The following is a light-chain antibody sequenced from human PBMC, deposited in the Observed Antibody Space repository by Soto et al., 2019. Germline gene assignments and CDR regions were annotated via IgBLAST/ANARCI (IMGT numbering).Light chain of an antibody. CDR2: AAS. Sequence: DIQMTQSPSSLSASVGDRVTITCRASPSIRTYLNWYQHKPGKAPNLLIYAASSLQSGDPSRFTGSGTGTDFTLTISSLQPEDSATYYCQQSYTSLRTLGQGTKV. CDR3: QQSYTSLRT. CDR1: PSIRTY. J-gene: IGKJ1*01. V-gene: IGKV1-39*01.